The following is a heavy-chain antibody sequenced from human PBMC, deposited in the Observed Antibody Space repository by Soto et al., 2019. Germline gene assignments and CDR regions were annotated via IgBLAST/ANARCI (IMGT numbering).Heavy chain of an antibody. D-gene: IGHD5-12*01. CDR1: GGSFSGYY. CDR2: INHSGST. J-gene: IGHJ3*02. Sequence: SETLSLTCAVYGGSFSGYYWSWICQPPGKGLEWIGEINHSGSTNYNPSLKSRVTISVDTSKNQFSLKLSSVTAADTAVYYCARDPDIVATSDAFDIWGQGTMVTVSS. CDR3: ARDPDIVATSDAFDI. V-gene: IGHV4-34*01.